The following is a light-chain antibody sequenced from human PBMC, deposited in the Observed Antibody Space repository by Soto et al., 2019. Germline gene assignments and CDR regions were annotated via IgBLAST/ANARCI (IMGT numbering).Light chain of an antibody. CDR1: QSVRSN. Sequence: EIVMTQSPATLSVSPGESATLSWRASQSVRSNVAWYQQKPGQAPRLLIYGASTRATGIPARFSGSGSGTEFTLTISSLQSEDFAVYYCQQYYNWPRTFGQGTRLEI. CDR2: GAS. J-gene: IGKJ5*01. CDR3: QQYYNWPRT. V-gene: IGKV3-15*01.